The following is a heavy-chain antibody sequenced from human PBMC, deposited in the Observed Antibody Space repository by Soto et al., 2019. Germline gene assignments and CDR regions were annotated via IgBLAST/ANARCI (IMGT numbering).Heavy chain of an antibody. Sequence: PSETLSLTCTVSGGSISSYYWSWIRQPPGKGLEWIGYIYYSGSTNYNPSLKSRVTISVDTSKNQFSLKLSSVTAADTAVYYCARYSYIDAFDIWGQGTMVTVSS. J-gene: IGHJ3*02. CDR1: GGSISSYY. V-gene: IGHV4-59*01. CDR3: ARYSYIDAFDI. D-gene: IGHD5-18*01. CDR2: IYYSGST.